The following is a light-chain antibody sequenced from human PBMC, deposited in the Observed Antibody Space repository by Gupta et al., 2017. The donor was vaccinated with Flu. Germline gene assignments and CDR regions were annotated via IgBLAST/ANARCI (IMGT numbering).Light chain of an antibody. J-gene: IGKJ1*01. CDR3: QQGNSFPWT. CDR2: AAS. CDR1: QDITSW. Sequence: DIQMTQSPSSVSASVGDRVTITCRASQDITSWLAWYQQKPGKAPKLLIYAASRLQSGVPSRFSGSGSGTDFTLTISILHPEDFATYYCQQGNSFPWTFGPGTKVEMK. V-gene: IGKV1-12*01.